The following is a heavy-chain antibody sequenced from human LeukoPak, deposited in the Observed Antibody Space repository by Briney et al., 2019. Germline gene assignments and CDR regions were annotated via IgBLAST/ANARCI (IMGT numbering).Heavy chain of an antibody. V-gene: IGHV1-69*13. J-gene: IGHJ5*02. CDR2: IIPIFGTA. D-gene: IGHD6-13*01. Sequence: ASVKVSCKASGYTFTSYGVSWVRQAPGQGLEWMGGIIPIFGTANYAQKFQGRVTITADESTSTAYMELSSLRSEDTAVYYCARLEAAAGKDWFDPWGQGTLVTVSS. CDR1: GYTFTSYG. CDR3: ARLEAAAGKDWFDP.